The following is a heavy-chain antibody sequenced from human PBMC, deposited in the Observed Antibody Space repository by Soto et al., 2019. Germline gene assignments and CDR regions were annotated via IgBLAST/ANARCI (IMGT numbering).Heavy chain of an antibody. J-gene: IGHJ4*02. CDR2: IYYSVIT. CDR3: ARRRPPDY. CDR1: CGSISSYY. Sequence: PSETLSLTCTVSCGSISSYYWSWIRQPPGNGLYCIGYIYYSVITNXXPSLKSRXXISVDTSKNHXPLKLXSVTAADTAVYYCARRRPPDYSGQGTLVTVS. V-gene: IGHV4-59*08.